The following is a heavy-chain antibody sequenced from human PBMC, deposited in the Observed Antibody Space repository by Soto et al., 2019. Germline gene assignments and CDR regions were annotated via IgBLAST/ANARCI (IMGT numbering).Heavy chain of an antibody. V-gene: IGHV1-46*01. CDR2: INPTGSMT. Sequence: QVQLVQSGAEVKKPGASVKVSCKASGYSFITSYHIHWVRQAPGQGLEWMGIINPTGSMTRYSQKFQGRLTMTRDTSTATDYMELSNLTSEATAVYFCARDTGYDHDAFDIWGQGTRVTVSS. CDR3: ARDTGYDHDAFDI. J-gene: IGHJ3*02. D-gene: IGHD5-12*01. CDR1: GYSFITSYH.